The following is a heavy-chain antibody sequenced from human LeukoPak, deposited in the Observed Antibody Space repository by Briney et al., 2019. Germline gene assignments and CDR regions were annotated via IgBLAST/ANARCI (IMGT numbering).Heavy chain of an antibody. CDR2: IYYSGST. V-gene: IGHV4-59*01. D-gene: IGHD6-19*01. J-gene: IGHJ6*04. Sequence: SETLSLTCTVSGGSISSYYWSWIRQPPGKGLEWIGYIYYSGSTNYNPSPKSRVTISVDTSKNQFSLKLSSVTAADTAVYYCARTRIAVAGTMDVWGKGTTVTISS. CDR3: ARTRIAVAGTMDV. CDR1: GGSISSYY.